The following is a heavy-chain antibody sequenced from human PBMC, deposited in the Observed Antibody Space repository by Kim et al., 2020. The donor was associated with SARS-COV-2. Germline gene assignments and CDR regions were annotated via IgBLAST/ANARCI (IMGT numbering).Heavy chain of an antibody. CDR2: IYYSGST. J-gene: IGHJ6*03. CDR1: GGSISSSSYY. CDR3: ARLGSSGYRYYYYMVF. D-gene: IGHD6-13*01. Sequence: SETLSLTCTVSGGSISSSSYYWGWIRQPPGKGLEWIGSIYYSGSTYYNPSLKSRVTISVDTSKNQFSLKLSPVTAADTAVYYCARLGSSGYRYYYYMVFWGKGTTVTVSS. V-gene: IGHV4-39*01.